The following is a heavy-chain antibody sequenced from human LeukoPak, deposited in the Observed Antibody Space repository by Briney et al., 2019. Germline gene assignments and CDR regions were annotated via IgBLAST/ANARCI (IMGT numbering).Heavy chain of an antibody. J-gene: IGHJ4*02. CDR1: GGSVTDCY. CDR3: ASRKLGNDY. CDR2: IYYTGT. V-gene: IGHV4-59*02. Sequence: SETLSLTCTVSGGSVTDCYWSWIRQSPGKGLEWIGYIYYTGTSYNPSLKSRVTISADTSKNQFSLKLISVTAADTAVYYCASRKLGNDYWGQGTLVTVSS. D-gene: IGHD7-27*01.